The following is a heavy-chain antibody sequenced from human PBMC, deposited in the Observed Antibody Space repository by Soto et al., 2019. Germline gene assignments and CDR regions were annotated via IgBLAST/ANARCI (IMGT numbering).Heavy chain of an antibody. CDR1: GFSFNDYA. CDR3: SRGTYYPQSSGLHADY. J-gene: IGHJ4*02. V-gene: IGHV3-30*03. Sequence: QVQLVESGGGEVQPGGSLSVSCATSGFSFNDYAMYWVRQAPGQGLEWVAIISSDGHHQFYLDNLRGRFTVSIDNSKNTLYLQMNSLRPEDTAVYYCSRGTYYPQSSGLHADYWGPGTVVTVSS. D-gene: IGHD3-22*01. CDR2: ISSDGHHQ.